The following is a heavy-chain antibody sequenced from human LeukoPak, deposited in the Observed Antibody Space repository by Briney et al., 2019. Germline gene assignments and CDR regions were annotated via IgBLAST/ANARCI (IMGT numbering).Heavy chain of an antibody. CDR1: GGSLSGYY. V-gene: IGHV4-59*01. CDR2: VFYIVCT. CDR3: SRQDSSGWLFYL. D-gene: IGHD6-19*01. J-gene: IGHJ5*02. Sequence: SETLSLTCTDSGGSLSGYYWTWLRQPPGTGLEGIGYVFYIVCTNYNPSLQSRVTISLETSKNQLSLTLTSVTAADTAVYYCSRQDSSGWLFYLWGQGTLVTVSS.